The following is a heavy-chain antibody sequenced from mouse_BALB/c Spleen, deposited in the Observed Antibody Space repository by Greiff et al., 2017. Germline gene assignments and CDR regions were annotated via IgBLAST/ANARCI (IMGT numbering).Heavy chain of an antibody. V-gene: IGHV2-6-2*01. CDR2: IWSDGRT. Sequence: QVQLKESGPDLVAPSQSLSITCTVSGFSLTSYGVHWVRQPPGKGLEWLVVIWSDGRTTYNSALKSRLSISKDNSKSQVFLKMNSLQTDDTAMYYCARHGRHYYAMDYWGQGTSVTVSS. CDR3: ARHGRHYYAMDY. J-gene: IGHJ4*01. CDR1: GFSLTSYG.